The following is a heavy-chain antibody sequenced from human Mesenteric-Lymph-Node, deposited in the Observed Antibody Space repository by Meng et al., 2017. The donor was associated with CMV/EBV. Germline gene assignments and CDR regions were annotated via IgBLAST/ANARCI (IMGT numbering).Heavy chain of an antibody. CDR1: SSSSGASY. Sequence: SSSSGASYWSWIRQPPGKGLEWIGYIYYSGSTYYTPSLKSRVTISVDTSKNQFSLKLSSVTAADTAVYYCARVGYCGSTSCSSYYFDYWGQGTLVTVSS. V-gene: IGHV4-30-4*08. J-gene: IGHJ4*02. D-gene: IGHD2-2*01. CDR2: IYYSGST. CDR3: ARVGYCGSTSCSSYYFDY.